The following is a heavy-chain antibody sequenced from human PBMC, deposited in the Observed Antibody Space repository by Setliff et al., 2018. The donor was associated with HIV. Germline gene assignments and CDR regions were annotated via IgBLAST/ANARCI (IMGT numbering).Heavy chain of an antibody. CDR2: INYSGTT. CDR1: GGSISSSAYY. D-gene: IGHD2-21*01. Sequence: SETLSLTCSVSGGSISSSAYYWGWIRQPPGKGLEWIGNINYSGTTYYNPSLKSRVTISVDTSKNQYSVRLSSVTAADTAFYYCARMWRWSGPESYYFDSWGRGTLVTVSS. V-gene: IGHV4-39*01. J-gene: IGHJ4*02. CDR3: ARMWRWSGPESYYFDS.